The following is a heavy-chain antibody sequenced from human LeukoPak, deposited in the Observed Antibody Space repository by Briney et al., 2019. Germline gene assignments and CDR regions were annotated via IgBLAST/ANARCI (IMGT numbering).Heavy chain of an antibody. CDR1: GYTFTGYY. V-gene: IGHV1-2*02. D-gene: IGHD4-17*01. CDR2: INPNSGGT. CDR3: ARGATVTASLDY. Sequence: ASVKVSCKASGYTFTGYYMHWVRQAPGQGLEWMGWINPNSGGTNYAQKFQGRVTVTRDTSISTAYMELSRLRSDDTAVYYCARGATVTASLDYWGQGTLVTVSS. J-gene: IGHJ4*02.